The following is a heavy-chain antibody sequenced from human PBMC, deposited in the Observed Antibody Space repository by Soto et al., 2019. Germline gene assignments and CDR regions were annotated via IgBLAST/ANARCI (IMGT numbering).Heavy chain of an antibody. CDR2: IIPIFGTA. V-gene: IGHV1-69*13. CDR3: ARSSSWPRTMIVRSYYGMDV. CDR1: GGTFSSYA. Sequence: ASVKVSCKASGGTFSSYAISWVRQAPGQGLEWMGGIIPIFGTANYAQKFQGRVTITADESTSTAYMELSSLRSEDTAVYYCARSSSWPRTMIVRSYYGMDVWGQGTTVTVSS. J-gene: IGHJ6*02. D-gene: IGHD3-22*01.